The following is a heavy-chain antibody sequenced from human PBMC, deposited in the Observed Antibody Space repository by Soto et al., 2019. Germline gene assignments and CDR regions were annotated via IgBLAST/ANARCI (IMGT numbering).Heavy chain of an antibody. V-gene: IGHV1-69*01. CDR3: ARPTTYYYDSSGYDAFVI. Sequence: QVQLVQSGAEVREPGSSVKVSCKASGGTFTTYTISWVRQAPGQGLEWMGGVLPIFGTSNYAQKFQGRVTITADDSTSTVYMELSSLRSEDTAVYYCARPTTYYYDSSGYDAFVIWGQGTMVTVSS. J-gene: IGHJ3*02. CDR1: GGTFTTYT. CDR2: VLPIFGTS. D-gene: IGHD3-22*01.